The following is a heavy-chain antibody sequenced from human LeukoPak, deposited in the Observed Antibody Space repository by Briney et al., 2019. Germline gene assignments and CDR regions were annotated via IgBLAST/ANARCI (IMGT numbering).Heavy chain of an antibody. J-gene: IGHJ4*02. D-gene: IGHD6-19*01. Sequence: PAKSLTLSCAASEFTFTTYGMHWVRQAPGKGLEWVAFIYYDGSNIYYADYVKGRFTISRDNAKNSPYLQMNSLRDEDTAVYYCARDLPPGSSGWYLGYWGQGTLVTVSS. CDR3: ARDLPPGSSGWYLGY. V-gene: IGHV3-33*01. CDR1: EFTFTTYG. CDR2: IYYDGSNI.